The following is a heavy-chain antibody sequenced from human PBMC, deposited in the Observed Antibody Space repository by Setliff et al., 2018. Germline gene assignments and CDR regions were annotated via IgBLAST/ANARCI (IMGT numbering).Heavy chain of an antibody. Sequence: GGSLRLSCAASEFTFSNYWMSWVRQAPGKGLEWVANINQDGSEKYYVDSVKGRFTISRDNARNSLYLQMNSLRAEDTAVYYCARSENCFSTHCSPYDYWGQGTLVTVSS. CDR3: ARSENCFSTHCSPYDY. CDR2: INQDGSEK. D-gene: IGHD2-2*01. V-gene: IGHV3-7*03. CDR1: EFTFSNYW. J-gene: IGHJ4*02.